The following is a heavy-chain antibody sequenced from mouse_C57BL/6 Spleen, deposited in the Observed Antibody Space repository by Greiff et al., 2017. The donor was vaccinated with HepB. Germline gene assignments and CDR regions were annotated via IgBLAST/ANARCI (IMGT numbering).Heavy chain of an antibody. CDR3: AREIYYGYDKRGDWYFDV. V-gene: IGHV3-6*01. CDR2: ISYDGSN. Sequence: EVKLQESGPGLVKPSQSLSLTCSVTGYSITSGYYWNWIRQFPGNKLEWMGYISYDGSNNYNPSLKNRISITRDTSKNQFFLKLNSVTTEDTATYYCAREIYYGYDKRGDWYFDVWGTGTTVTVSS. D-gene: IGHD2-2*01. J-gene: IGHJ1*03. CDR1: GYSITSGYY.